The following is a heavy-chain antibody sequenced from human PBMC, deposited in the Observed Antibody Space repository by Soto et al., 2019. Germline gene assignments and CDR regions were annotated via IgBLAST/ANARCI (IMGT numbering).Heavy chain of an antibody. J-gene: IGHJ3*01. CDR1: GYIFSSFY. CDR2: TSGYSGNS. Sequence: ASVKVSCKASGYIFSSFYINWVRQAPRQVLELMGWTSGYSGNSKPEQKLQGRVTMTTDTSTNPGDVEMRSLTSDDTAVYYCARDIFGHVEGFDLWGQGTMVTVSS. CDR3: ARDIFGHVEGFDL. D-gene: IGHD3-3*02. V-gene: IGHV1-18*01.